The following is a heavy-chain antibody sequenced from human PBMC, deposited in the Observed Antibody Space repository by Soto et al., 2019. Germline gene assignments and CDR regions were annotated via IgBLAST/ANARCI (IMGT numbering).Heavy chain of an antibody. CDR1: GYSISAYY. Sequence: QVQLVQSGTEVKKPGASVKVSCQASGYSISAYYIHWVRQAPGQGLEWMVWIDPKNGGTVSAQKFQGRLTMTRDTSISTVYMDLSGLTSDDTALYYCGRDDYGIFPYWGQGSLVTVSS. CDR3: GRDDYGIFPY. J-gene: IGHJ4*02. V-gene: IGHV1-2*02. CDR2: IDPKNGGT. D-gene: IGHD3-10*01.